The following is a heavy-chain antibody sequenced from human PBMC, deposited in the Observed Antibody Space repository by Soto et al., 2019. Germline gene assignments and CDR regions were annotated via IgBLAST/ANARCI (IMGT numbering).Heavy chain of an antibody. D-gene: IGHD3-22*01. V-gene: IGHV1-8*01. CDR2: MNPNSGNT. Sequence: QVQLVQSGAEVKKPGASVKVSCKASGYTFTSYDINWVRQATGQGLEWMGWMNPNSGNTGYAQKCQGRVTMTRNTSISKAYMELSSLRSDGTAVYYCARFLTYYYDSSGYYRTDNDAFDIWGQGTMVTVSS. J-gene: IGHJ3*02. CDR1: GYTFTSYD. CDR3: ARFLTYYYDSSGYYRTDNDAFDI.